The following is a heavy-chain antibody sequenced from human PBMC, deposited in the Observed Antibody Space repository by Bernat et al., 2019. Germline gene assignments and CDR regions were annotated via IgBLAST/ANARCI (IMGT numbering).Heavy chain of an antibody. CDR2: IKSKTDGGTT. CDR3: TARWSSSGWCTW. D-gene: IGHD6-19*01. Sequence: EVQLVESGGGLVKPGGSLRLSCAASGFTFRNAWMSWVRQAPGKGLEWVGRIKSKTDGGTTDYAAPVKGRFTISRDDSKNTLYLQLNSLKTEDTAAYFCTARWSSSGWCTWWGQGTLVTVSS. V-gene: IGHV3-15*01. CDR1: GFTFRNAW. J-gene: IGHJ4*02.